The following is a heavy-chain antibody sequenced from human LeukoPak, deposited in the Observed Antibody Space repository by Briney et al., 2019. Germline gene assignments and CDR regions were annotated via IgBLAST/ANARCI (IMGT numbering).Heavy chain of an antibody. Sequence: ASVKISCKVSGYTFTDYYMHWVRQAPGQELGWMGRINPNSGGTNYAQKFQGRVTMTRDTSISTAYMELSRLKSDDTAVYYCARAGLSLGYRTDYWGQGTLVTVSS. CDR1: GYTFTDYY. J-gene: IGHJ4*02. V-gene: IGHV1-2*06. D-gene: IGHD5-12*01. CDR2: INPNSGGT. CDR3: ARAGLSLGYRTDY.